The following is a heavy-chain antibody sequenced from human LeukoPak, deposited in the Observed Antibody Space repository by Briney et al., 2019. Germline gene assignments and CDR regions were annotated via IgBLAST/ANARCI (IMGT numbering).Heavy chain of an antibody. CDR2: IYYSGST. Sequence: PSETLSLTYTVSGGSISSYYWSWIRQPPGKGLEWIGYIYYSGSTNYNPSLKSRVTISVDTSKNQFSLKLSSVTAADTAVYYCARGSLVRGINYYMDVWGKGTTVTVSS. V-gene: IGHV4-59*01. CDR3: ARGSLVRGINYYMDV. CDR1: GGSISSYY. D-gene: IGHD3-10*01. J-gene: IGHJ6*03.